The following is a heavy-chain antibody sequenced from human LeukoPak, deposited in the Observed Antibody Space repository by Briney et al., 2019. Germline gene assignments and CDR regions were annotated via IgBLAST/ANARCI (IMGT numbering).Heavy chain of an antibody. CDR2: INHSGST. V-gene: IGHV4-34*01. D-gene: IGHD2-15*01. J-gene: IGHJ6*02. CDR3: ARGVVVVVAATPGGGYYYYGMDV. Sequence: SETLSLTCAVYGGSSSGYYWSWIRQPPGKGLEWIGEINHSGSTNYNPSLKSRVTISVDTSKNQFSLKLSSVTAADTAVYYCARGVVVVVAATPGGGYYYYGMDVWGQGTTVTVSS. CDR1: GGSSSGYY.